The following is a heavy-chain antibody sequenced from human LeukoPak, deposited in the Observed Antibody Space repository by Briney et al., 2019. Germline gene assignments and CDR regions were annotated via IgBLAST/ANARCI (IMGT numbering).Heavy chain of an antibody. D-gene: IGHD2-21*01. CDR3: VRDYEIVGFNWFDP. CDR1: GSTFISHA. V-gene: IGHV3-64D*06. Sequence: PGGSLSLSCSAPGSTFISHAMHWARKAPGKGLGYASAISGNGGSTYYTDSVKGRFTISRNNTKITMYLQMISLRAEDTAMYYCVRDYEIVGFNWFDPWGQGALVTVSS. J-gene: IGHJ5*02. CDR2: ISGNGGST.